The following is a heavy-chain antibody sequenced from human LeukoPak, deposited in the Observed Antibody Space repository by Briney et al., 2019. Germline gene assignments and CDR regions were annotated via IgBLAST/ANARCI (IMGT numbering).Heavy chain of an antibody. V-gene: IGHV1-2*02. CDR2: IHPNSGGT. CDR3: ARDRSYGDYVFDP. J-gene: IGHJ5*02. D-gene: IGHD4-17*01. Sequence: ASVKVSCKASGYTFTGYYLHWVRQAPGQGLEWMGWIHPNSGGTNYAQKFQGRVTMTRDTSISTAYLDLSRLRSDDTAVYYCARDRSYGDYVFDPWGQGTLVTVSS. CDR1: GYTFTGYY.